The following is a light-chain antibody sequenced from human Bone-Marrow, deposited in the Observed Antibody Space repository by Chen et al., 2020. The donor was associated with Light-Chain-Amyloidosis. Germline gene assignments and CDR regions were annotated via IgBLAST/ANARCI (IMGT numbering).Light chain of an antibody. CDR2: RDT. Sequence: SYELTQPPSVSVSPGQTARITCSGDDLPTKYAYWYQQKPGQAPVLVIHRDTERPSGSSERFSGSSAGTTATLTISAVQAEDEADYHCQSADSSGTYEVIVGGGTKLTVL. CDR1: DLPTKY. J-gene: IGLJ2*01. CDR3: QSADSSGTYEVI. V-gene: IGLV3-25*03.